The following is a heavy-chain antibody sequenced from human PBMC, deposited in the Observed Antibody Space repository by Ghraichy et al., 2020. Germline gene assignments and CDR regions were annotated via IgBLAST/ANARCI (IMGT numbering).Heavy chain of an antibody. Sequence: SQTLSLTCTVSGGSISSYYWSWIRQPPGKGLEWIGYIYYSESTNYNPSLKSRVTISVDTSKNQFSLKLSSVTAADTAVYYCARHRDGYNYPGYYYYYGMDGWGQGTTVTVSS. V-gene: IGHV4-59*08. CDR3: ARHRDGYNYPGYYYYYGMDG. CDR2: IYYSEST. J-gene: IGHJ6*02. D-gene: IGHD5-24*01. CDR1: GGSISSYY.